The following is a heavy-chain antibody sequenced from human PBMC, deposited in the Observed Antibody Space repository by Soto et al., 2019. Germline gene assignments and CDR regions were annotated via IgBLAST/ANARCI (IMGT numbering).Heavy chain of an antibody. CDR2: IYHSGST. J-gene: IGHJ6*02. V-gene: IGHV4-30-2*01. Sequence: SETLSLTCAVSGGSISSGGYSWSWIRQPPGKGLEWIGYIYHSGSTYYNPSLKSRVTISVDRSKNQFSLKLSSVTAADTAVYYCAGKSGWYGMDYYYGMDVWGQGTTVTVSS. CDR3: AGKSGWYGMDYYYGMDV. CDR1: GGSISSGGYS. D-gene: IGHD6-19*01.